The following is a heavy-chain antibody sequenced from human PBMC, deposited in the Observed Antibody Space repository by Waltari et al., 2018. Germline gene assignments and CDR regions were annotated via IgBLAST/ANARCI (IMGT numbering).Heavy chain of an antibody. CDR2: IYTGRPP. V-gene: IGHV4-4*07. CDR1: GDSISSYY. J-gene: IGHJ4*02. Sequence: QVQLQESGPGLVKPSETLSLPCTVSGDSISSYYWSWIRQPAGTGLAYIGLIYTGRPPNYNPSLESRVTMSIDTSKNEFALKLSSVTAADTAVYYCAREVLPNATIWRSYFDYWGQGSLVTVSS. D-gene: IGHD5-12*01. CDR3: AREVLPNATIWRSYFDY.